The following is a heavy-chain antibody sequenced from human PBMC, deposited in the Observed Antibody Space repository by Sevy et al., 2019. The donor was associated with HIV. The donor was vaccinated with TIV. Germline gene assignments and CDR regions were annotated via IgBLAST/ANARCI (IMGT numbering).Heavy chain of an antibody. D-gene: IGHD3-22*01. CDR3: ARGGSLRYDDSRGYSWFDP. Sequence: ASVKVSCKASGYTFTAYYMHWVRQAPGQGLEWMGWINHNSGGTNYAQKFQGRVTMTRETSISTAYMELRRLRSDDTAVYYCARGGSLRYDDSRGYSWFDPWGQGTLVTVSS. CDR2: INHNSGGT. CDR1: GYTFTAYY. J-gene: IGHJ5*02. V-gene: IGHV1-2*02.